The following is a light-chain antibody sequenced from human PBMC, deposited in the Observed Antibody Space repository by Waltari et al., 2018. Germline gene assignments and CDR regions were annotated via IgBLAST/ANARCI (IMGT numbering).Light chain of an antibody. CDR1: SFNIGNNY. V-gene: IGLV1-51*02. CDR2: ENN. J-gene: IGLJ3*02. CDR3: GTWDSGLSGGV. Sequence: QSVLTQPPSVSAAPGQKVTISCSGSSFNIGNNYVSWYQQVTGTAPKLLIYENNKPPSGIPDRFSGSKSGTSATLGITGLQTGDEADYYCGTWDSGLSGGVFGGGTKLTVL.